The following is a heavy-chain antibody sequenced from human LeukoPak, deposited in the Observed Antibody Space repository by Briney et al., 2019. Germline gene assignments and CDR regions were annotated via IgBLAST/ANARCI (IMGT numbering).Heavy chain of an antibody. CDR2: FDPEDGET. D-gene: IGHD3-10*01. CDR1: GYTLTELS. CDR3: ATPTYGSGSYLDY. J-gene: IGHJ4*02. Sequence: ASVKVSCKVSGYTLTELSMHWVRQAPGKGLEWMGGFDPEDGETIYAQKFQGRVTMTEDTSTDTAYMELSSLRPEDTAVYYCATPTYGSGSYLDYWGQGTLVTVSS. V-gene: IGHV1-24*01.